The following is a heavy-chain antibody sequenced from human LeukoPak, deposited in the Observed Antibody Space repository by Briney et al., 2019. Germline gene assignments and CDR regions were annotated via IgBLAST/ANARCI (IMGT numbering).Heavy chain of an antibody. J-gene: IGHJ6*02. Sequence: PGGSLRLSCAASGFTFSSYAMSWVRQAPGKGLEWVSAISGSGGSTYYADSVKGRFTISRDNSKNTLYLQMNSLRAEDTAVYYCARDRGGIAVAGTLYYYYYGMDVWGQGTTVTVSS. CDR1: GFTFSSYA. D-gene: IGHD6-19*01. V-gene: IGHV3-23*01. CDR2: ISGSGGST. CDR3: ARDRGGIAVAGTLYYYYYGMDV.